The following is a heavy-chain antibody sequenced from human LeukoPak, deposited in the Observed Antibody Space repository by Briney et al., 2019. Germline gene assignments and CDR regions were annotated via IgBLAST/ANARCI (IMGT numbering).Heavy chain of an antibody. J-gene: IGHJ4*02. Sequence: PGGSLRLSCAASGFTFSSYSMNWVRQAPGKGLEWVSYISTSSSTIYYADSVKGRFTISRDNAKNSLYLQMNSLRAEDTAVYYCARGRYCSSSGCLYDYWGQGTLVTVSS. CDR2: ISTSSSTI. V-gene: IGHV3-48*01. CDR1: GFTFSSYS. D-gene: IGHD2-2*01. CDR3: ARGRYCSSSGCLYDY.